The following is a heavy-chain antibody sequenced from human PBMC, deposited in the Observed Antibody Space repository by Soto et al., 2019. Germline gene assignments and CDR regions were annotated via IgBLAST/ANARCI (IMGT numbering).Heavy chain of an antibody. CDR2: ISGSGGST. J-gene: IGHJ4*02. CDR1: GSTFSSYA. V-gene: IGHV3-23*01. Sequence: PGGSLRLSCAASGSTFSSYAMSWVRQAPGKGLEWVSAISGSGGSTYYADSVKGRFTISRDNSKNTLYLQMNSLRAEDTAVYYCAKDRDYYDSSGSLGYWGQGTLVTVSS. CDR3: AKDRDYYDSSGSLGY. D-gene: IGHD3-22*01.